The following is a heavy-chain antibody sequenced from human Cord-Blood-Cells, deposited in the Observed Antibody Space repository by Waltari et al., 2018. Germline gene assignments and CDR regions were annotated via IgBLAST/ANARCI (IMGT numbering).Heavy chain of an antibody. D-gene: IGHD2-15*01. Sequence: QVQLVQSGAEVKKPGASVKVSCKASGYTFTSYDINWVRQATGQGLEWMGWMNPNSGNTGYAQKFQGRVTSTRNTSISTAYMELSSLRSEDTAVYYCARGGYCSGGSCYWFDPWGQGTLVTVSS. V-gene: IGHV1-8*03. CDR2: MNPNSGNT. CDR3: ARGGYCSGGSCYWFDP. CDR1: GYTFTSYD. J-gene: IGHJ5*02.